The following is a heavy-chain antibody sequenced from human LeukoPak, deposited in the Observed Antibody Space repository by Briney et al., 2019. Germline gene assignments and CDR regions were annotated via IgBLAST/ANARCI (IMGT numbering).Heavy chain of an antibody. CDR3: AKDYDYVWGSYRYEGDAFDI. J-gene: IGHJ3*02. V-gene: IGHV3-30*18. CDR1: GFTFSSYG. D-gene: IGHD3-16*02. CDR2: ISYDGSNK. Sequence: PGGSLRLSCAASGFTFSSYGMHWVRQAPGKGLEWVAVISYDGSNKYYADSVKGRFTISRDNSKNTLYLQMNSLRAEDTAVYYCAKDYDYVWGSYRYEGDAFDIWGQGTMVTVSS.